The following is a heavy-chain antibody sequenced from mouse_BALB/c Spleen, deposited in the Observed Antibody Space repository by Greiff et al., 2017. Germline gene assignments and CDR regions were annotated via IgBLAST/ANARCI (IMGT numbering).Heavy chain of an antibody. V-gene: IGHV8-12*01. J-gene: IGHJ3*01. CDR2: IYWDDDK. Sequence: QVTLKVSGPGILQPSQTLSLTCSFSGFSLSTSGMGVSWIRQPSGKGLEWLAHIYWDDDKRYNPSLKSRLTISKDTSRNQVFLKITSVDTADTATYYCARRDGGKGSWFAYWGQGTLVTVSA. CDR1: GFSLSTSGMG. D-gene: IGHD1-1*01. CDR3: ARRDGGKGSWFAY.